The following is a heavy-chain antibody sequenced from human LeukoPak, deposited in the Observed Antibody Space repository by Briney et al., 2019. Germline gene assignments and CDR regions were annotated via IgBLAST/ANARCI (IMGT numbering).Heavy chain of an antibody. V-gene: IGHV3-30*18. J-gene: IGHJ4*02. CDR3: AKAVVPVISQHYFDY. CDR2: ISYDGRDK. CDR1: GFTFSSFG. D-gene: IGHD3-22*01. Sequence: GGSLRLSCAASGFTFSSFGMHWVRQAPGKGLEWVAIISYDGRDKYYADSVKGRFTISRDNSKNTLYLQMNSLRTEDTAVYYCAKAVVPVISQHYFDYWGQGTLVTVSS.